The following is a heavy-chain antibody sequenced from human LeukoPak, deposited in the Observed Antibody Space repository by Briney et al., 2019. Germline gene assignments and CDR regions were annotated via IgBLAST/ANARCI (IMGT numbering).Heavy chain of an antibody. CDR3: ARDVLRYFDWLLWPKGNGMDV. CDR2: ISAYNGNT. J-gene: IGHJ6*02. Sequence: ASVKVSCKASVYTFTSYGISWVRQAPGQGLEWMGWISAYNGNTNYAQKLQGRVTMTTDTSTSTAYMELRSLRSDDTAVYYCARDVLRYFDWLLWPKGNGMDVWGQGTTITVSS. V-gene: IGHV1-18*01. CDR1: VYTFTSYG. D-gene: IGHD3-9*01.